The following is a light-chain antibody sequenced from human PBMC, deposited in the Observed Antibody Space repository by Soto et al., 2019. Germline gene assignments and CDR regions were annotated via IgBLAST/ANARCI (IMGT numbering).Light chain of an antibody. V-gene: IGLV1-40*01. Sequence: QSVLTQPPSVSGAPGQRVTISCTGSSSNIGAGYDVHWYLQLPGTAPKLLIYDNSHRPSGVPDRFSGSKSGTSASLAITGLQTEDEADYYCQSYDNSLSGVVFGGGTKVTVL. CDR3: QSYDNSLSGVV. J-gene: IGLJ2*01. CDR2: DNS. CDR1: SSNIGAGYD.